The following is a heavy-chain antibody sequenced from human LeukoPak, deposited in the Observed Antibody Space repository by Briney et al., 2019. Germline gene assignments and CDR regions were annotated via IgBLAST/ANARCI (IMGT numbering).Heavy chain of an antibody. J-gene: IGHJ4*02. V-gene: IGHV4-59*01. CDR3: AREKSNSFDY. CDR2: IYYSGST. Sequence: SETLSLACTVSGGSISSYYWSWIRQPPGKGLEWIGYIYYSGSTNYNPSLKSRVTISVDTSKNQFSLKLSSVTAADTAVYYCAREKSNSFDYWGQGTLVTVSS. CDR1: GGSISSYY. D-gene: IGHD5-24*01.